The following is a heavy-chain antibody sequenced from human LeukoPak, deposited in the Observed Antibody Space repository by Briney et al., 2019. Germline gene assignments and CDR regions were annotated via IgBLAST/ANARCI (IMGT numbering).Heavy chain of an antibody. D-gene: IGHD5-18*01. CDR2: VSAGHHA. Sequence: PGGSLRLSCIASGFTLGRHDMHWVRQTAGDDLEAVAAVSAGHHAFYAGSVKGRFTVSREDAKNSLYLQMNSLRAGDTAVYYCVREARGYHYTYFDYWGPGALVTVSS. J-gene: IGHJ4*02. V-gene: IGHV3-13*01. CDR3: VREARGYHYTYFDY. CDR1: GFTLGRHD.